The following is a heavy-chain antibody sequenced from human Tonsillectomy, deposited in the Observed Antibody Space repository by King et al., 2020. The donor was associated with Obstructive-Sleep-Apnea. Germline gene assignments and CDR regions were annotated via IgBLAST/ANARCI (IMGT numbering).Heavy chain of an antibody. Sequence: QLQESGPGLVKPSETLSLTCTVSGGSISSSSYYWGWIRQPPGKGLEWIGRIYYSGSTYYNPSLKSRVTISVDTSKNQFSLKLSSVTAADTAVYYCARGSGWPYWYFDLWGRGTLVTVSS. CDR3: ARGSGWPYWYFDL. D-gene: IGHD6-19*01. V-gene: IGHV4-39*07. J-gene: IGHJ2*01. CDR2: IYYSGST. CDR1: GGSISSSSYY.